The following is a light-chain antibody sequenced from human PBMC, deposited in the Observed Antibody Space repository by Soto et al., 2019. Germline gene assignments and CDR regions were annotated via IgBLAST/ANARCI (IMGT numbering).Light chain of an antibody. V-gene: IGKV3-15*01. CDR1: QSVSAN. J-gene: IGKJ1*01. CDR3: QQYNNWPT. Sequence: ELVMTQSPATLSVSPGERATLSCRASQSVSANLAWYQQKPGQGPRLLIYGASTRATGIPARFSGSGSGTEFTLTISSLQSEDFALYYCQQYNNWPTFGQGT. CDR2: GAS.